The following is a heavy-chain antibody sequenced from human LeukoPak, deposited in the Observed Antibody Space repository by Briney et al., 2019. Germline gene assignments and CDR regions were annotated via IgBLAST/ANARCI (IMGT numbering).Heavy chain of an antibody. CDR3: ARENVDIVPTIPSFDY. D-gene: IGHD5-12*01. J-gene: IGHJ4*02. CDR1: GYTFTSYG. CDR2: ISAYNGNT. Sequence: ASVKVSCKASGYTFTSYGISWVRQAPGQGLEWMGWISAYNGNTNYAQKLQGRVTITADKSTSTAYMELSSLRSEDTAVYYCARENVDIVPTIPSFDYWGQGTLVTVSS. V-gene: IGHV1-18*01.